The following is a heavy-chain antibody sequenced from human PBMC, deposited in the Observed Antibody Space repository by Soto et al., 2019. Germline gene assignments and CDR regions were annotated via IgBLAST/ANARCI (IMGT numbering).Heavy chain of an antibody. D-gene: IGHD5-12*01. CDR1: GGSFSGYY. CDR2: INHSGST. Sequence: SETLSLTCAVYGGSFSGYYWSWIRQPPGKGLEWIGEINHSGSTNYNPSLKSRVTISVDTSKNQFSLKLSSVTAADTAVYYCASNTRDGYNSFYYFDYWGQGTLVTVSS. V-gene: IGHV4-34*01. J-gene: IGHJ4*02. CDR3: ASNTRDGYNSFYYFDY.